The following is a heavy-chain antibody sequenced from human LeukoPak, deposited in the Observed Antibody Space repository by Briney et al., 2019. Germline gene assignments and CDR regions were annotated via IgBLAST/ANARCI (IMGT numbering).Heavy chain of an antibody. D-gene: IGHD2-2*01. CDR1: GFTFSSYA. CDR3: ARWEDCSSTSCYGVGY. J-gene: IGHJ4*02. Sequence: GGSLRLSCAASGFTFSSYAMHWVRQAPGKGLEWVAVIWYDGSNKYYADSVKGRFTISRDNSKNTLYLQMNSLRAEDTALYYCARWEDCSSTSCYGVGYWGQGTLVTVSS. CDR2: IWYDGSNK. V-gene: IGHV3-33*08.